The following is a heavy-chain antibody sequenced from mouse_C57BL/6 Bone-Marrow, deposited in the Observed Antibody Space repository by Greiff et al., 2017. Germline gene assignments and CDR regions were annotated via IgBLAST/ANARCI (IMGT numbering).Heavy chain of an antibody. V-gene: IGHV2-5*01. CDR3: AKNWGYGSSYGYAMDY. Sequence: QVQLKESGPGLVQPSQSLSITCTVSGFSLTSYGVHWVRQSPGKGLEWLGVIWRGGSTDYNAALMSRLSITKDNSKSQVFFKMNSLQADDTAIYYCAKNWGYGSSYGYAMDYWGQGTSVTVSS. J-gene: IGHJ4*01. D-gene: IGHD1-1*01. CDR1: GFSLTSYG. CDR2: IWRGGST.